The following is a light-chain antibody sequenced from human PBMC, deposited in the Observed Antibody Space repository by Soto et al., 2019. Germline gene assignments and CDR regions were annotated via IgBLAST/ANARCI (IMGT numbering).Light chain of an antibody. CDR1: QTINTY. Sequence: LLTQSPVTLSLSPGERATLSCRASQTINTYLAWYQQTPGQAPRLLIYDASIRATGIPPRFSGSGSGTNFTLTISSLEPEDFAVYYCQQRSNWPPWTFGQGTKVEIK. CDR3: QQRSNWPPWT. V-gene: IGKV3-11*01. J-gene: IGKJ1*01. CDR2: DAS.